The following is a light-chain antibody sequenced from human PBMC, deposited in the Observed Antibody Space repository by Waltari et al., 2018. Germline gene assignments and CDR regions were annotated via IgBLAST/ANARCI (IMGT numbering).Light chain of an antibody. CDR2: GNN. J-gene: IGLJ3*02. Sequence: QSILTQPTSVSGAPGQRVTISCTGSSSNIGAGHDVHWYQAFPGTAPKLLIYGNNNRPSGGPDRFAGSKSGSSASLAINGLQAEDEADYYYQSFDSNVRGGVVFGGGTKVTVL. CDR3: QSFDSNVRGGVV. V-gene: IGLV1-40*01. CDR1: SSNIGAGHD.